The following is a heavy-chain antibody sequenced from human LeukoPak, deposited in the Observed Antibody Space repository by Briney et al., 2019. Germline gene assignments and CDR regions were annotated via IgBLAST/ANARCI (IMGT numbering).Heavy chain of an antibody. Sequence: GGSPRLSCAASGFTFSSYSMNWVRQAPGKGLEWVSYISSSSSTIYYADSVKGRFTISRDNAKNSQYLQMNSLRAEDTAVYYCARDPSGCFDYWGQGTLVTVSS. V-gene: IGHV3-48*04. CDR2: ISSSSSTI. CDR3: ARDPSGCFDY. D-gene: IGHD6-19*01. CDR1: GFTFSSYS. J-gene: IGHJ4*02.